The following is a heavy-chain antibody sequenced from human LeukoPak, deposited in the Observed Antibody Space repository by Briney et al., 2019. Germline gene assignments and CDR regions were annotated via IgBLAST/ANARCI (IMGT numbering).Heavy chain of an antibody. Sequence: TGGSLRLSCAASGFSFAYYAMHWVRQAPGKGLEWVSLITANGDSTYYADSVKGRFTISRDNSKNSLSLQMNSLRTEDTALYYCAKDIEAGTAGFSSDYWGQGTLVAVSS. CDR2: ITANGDST. J-gene: IGHJ4*02. D-gene: IGHD2-21*02. CDR3: AKDIEAGTAGFSSDY. CDR1: GFSFAYYA. V-gene: IGHV3-43*02.